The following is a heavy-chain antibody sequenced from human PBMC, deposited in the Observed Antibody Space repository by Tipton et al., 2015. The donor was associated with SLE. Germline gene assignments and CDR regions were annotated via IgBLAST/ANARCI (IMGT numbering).Heavy chain of an antibody. J-gene: IGHJ4*02. CDR2: IYYNGNT. D-gene: IGHD7-27*01. CDR3: ARDPNGGYGSFDY. CDR1: GGSISTYF. V-gene: IGHV4-59*12. Sequence: TLSLTCTVSGGSISTYFWSWIRQPPGKGLEWIGYIYYNGNTDYNPSLKNRVSLSVDTSKNQFSLRMSTVTAADTAVYYCARDPNGGYGSFDYWGLGALVTVSS.